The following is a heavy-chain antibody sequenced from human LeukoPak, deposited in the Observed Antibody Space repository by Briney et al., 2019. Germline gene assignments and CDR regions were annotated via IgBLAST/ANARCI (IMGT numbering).Heavy chain of an antibody. D-gene: IGHD6-13*01. J-gene: IGHJ4*02. V-gene: IGHV3-74*01. CDR2: INSDGSSR. Sequence: GGSLRLSCAASGFTFSNYWMHWVRQAPGKGLVWVSRINSDGSSRNYADSVKGRFTISRDNAKNTLYLQMNSLRAEDTAVYYCASASSHRIAAGGDYWGQGTLVTVFS. CDR1: GFTFSNYW. CDR3: ASASSHRIAAGGDY.